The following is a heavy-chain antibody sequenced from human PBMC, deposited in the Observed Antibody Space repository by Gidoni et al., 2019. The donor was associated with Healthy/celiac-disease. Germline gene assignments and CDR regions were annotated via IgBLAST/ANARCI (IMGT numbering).Heavy chain of an antibody. J-gene: IGHJ4*02. CDR2: IKQDGSEK. Sequence: EVQLVESGGGLVQPGGSLRLSCAASGFTFSSYWMSWVRQAPGKGLEWVANIKQDGSEKYYVDSVKGRFTISRDNAKNSLYLQMNSLRAEDTSVYYCAREGRSSSFDYWGQGTLVTVSS. CDR1: GFTFSSYW. CDR3: AREGRSSSFDY. V-gene: IGHV3-7*01. D-gene: IGHD6-6*01.